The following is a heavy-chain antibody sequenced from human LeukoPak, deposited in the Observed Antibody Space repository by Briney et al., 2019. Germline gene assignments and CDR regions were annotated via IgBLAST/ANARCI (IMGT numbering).Heavy chain of an antibody. Sequence: GGSLRLSCAASGFTFSSYAMSWVRQAPGKGLEWVSAISGSGGSTYYADSVKGRFTISRDNSKNTLYLQMNSLRAEDTAVYYCAKVYDFWSGYYFFQHWGQGTLVTVPS. CDR1: GFTFSSYA. D-gene: IGHD3-3*01. CDR3: AKVYDFWSGYYFFQH. CDR2: ISGSGGST. J-gene: IGHJ1*01. V-gene: IGHV3-23*01.